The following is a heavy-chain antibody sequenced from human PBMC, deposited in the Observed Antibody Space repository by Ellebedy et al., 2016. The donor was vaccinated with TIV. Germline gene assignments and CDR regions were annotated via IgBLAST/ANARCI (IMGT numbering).Heavy chain of an antibody. CDR3: ARLSTLGQQLADY. CDR2: INPSGGNT. CDR1: GYTFTSYY. V-gene: IGHV1-46*01. Sequence: ASVKVSCKASGYTFTSYYMHWVRQAPGQGLEWMGIINPSGGNTGYAQKFQGRVTMTRNTSISTAYMELSSLRSEDTAVYYCARLSTLGQQLADYWGQGTLVTVSS. D-gene: IGHD6-13*01. J-gene: IGHJ4*02.